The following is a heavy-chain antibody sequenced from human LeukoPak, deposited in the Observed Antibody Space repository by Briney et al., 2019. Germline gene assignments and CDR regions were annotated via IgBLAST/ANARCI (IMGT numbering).Heavy chain of an antibody. CDR1: GGAISTYY. CDR2: IYYSGIT. CDR3: AKRGSNTWSDFDY. J-gene: IGHJ4*02. V-gene: IGHV4-59*08. Sequence: SETLSLTCTVSGGAISTYYWSWIRQPPGKGLEWIGYIYYSGITNYTPSLKSRATISVDTSKNQFSLKLSSVTAADTAVYYCAKRGSNTWSDFDYWGQGTLVTVSS. D-gene: IGHD6-13*01.